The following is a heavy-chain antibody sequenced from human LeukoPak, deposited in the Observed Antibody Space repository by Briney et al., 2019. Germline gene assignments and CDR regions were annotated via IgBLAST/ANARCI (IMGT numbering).Heavy chain of an antibody. CDR3: ARDLRYYGSGGYYYYYGMDV. Sequence: ASVKVSGKASGYTFTSYAMHWVRQAPGQRLEWMGWINAGNGNTKYSQKFQGRVTITRDTSASTAYMELSSLRSEDTAVYYCARDLRYYGSGGYYYYYGMDVWGQGTTVTVSS. D-gene: IGHD3-10*01. V-gene: IGHV1-3*01. CDR2: INAGNGNT. CDR1: GYTFTSYA. J-gene: IGHJ6*02.